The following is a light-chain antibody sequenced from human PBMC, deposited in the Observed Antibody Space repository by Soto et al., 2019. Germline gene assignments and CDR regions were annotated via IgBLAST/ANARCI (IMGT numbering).Light chain of an antibody. J-gene: IGKJ5*01. CDR2: EAS. Sequence: ELVMTQSPATLSVSPGERATLSCRASQSVNIYLAWYQQKPGQAPRLLMYEASNRATGIPDRFSGSGSGTDFTLTISRLEPEDFAVYYCQQHGSSPITFGQGTRLEIK. CDR1: QSVNIY. V-gene: IGKV3-20*01. CDR3: QQHGSSPIT.